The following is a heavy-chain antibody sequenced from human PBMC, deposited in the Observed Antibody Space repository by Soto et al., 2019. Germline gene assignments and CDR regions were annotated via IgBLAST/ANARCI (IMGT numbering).Heavy chain of an antibody. CDR1: GGTFSSYT. J-gene: IGHJ6*02. Sequence: SVKVSCKASGGTFSSYTISWVRQAPGQGLEWMGRIIPILGIANYAQKFQGRVTITADKSTSTAYMELSSLRSEDTAVYYCARVVLTGTYGMDVWGQGTTVTVSS. D-gene: IGHD3-9*01. CDR3: ARVVLTGTYGMDV. V-gene: IGHV1-69*02. CDR2: IIPILGIA.